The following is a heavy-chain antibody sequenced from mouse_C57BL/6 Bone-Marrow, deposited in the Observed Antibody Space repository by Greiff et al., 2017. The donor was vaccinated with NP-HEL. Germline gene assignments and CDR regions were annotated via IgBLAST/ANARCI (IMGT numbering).Heavy chain of an antibody. CDR2: IHPNSGST. V-gene: IGHV1-64*01. CDR1: GYTFTSYW. J-gene: IGHJ2*01. CDR3: ARDYDYYGSSYNY. Sequence: QVQLQQPGAELVKPGASVKLSCKASGYTFTSYWMHWVKQRPGQGLEWIGMIHPNSGSTNYNEKFKSKATLTVDKSSSTAYMQLSSLTSEDSAVYYCARDYDYYGSSYNYWGQGTTLTVSS. D-gene: IGHD1-1*01.